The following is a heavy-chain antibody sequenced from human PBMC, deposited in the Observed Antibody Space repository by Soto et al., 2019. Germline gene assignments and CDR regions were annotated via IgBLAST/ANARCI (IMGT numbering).Heavy chain of an antibody. D-gene: IGHD2-15*01. Sequence: GGSLRLSCAASGFTFSDYYMSWIRQAPGKGLEWVSYISSSGSTIYYADSVKGRFTISRDNAKNSLYLQMNSLRAEDTAVYYCARASGVVAATRHYYYYMDVWGKGTTVTVSS. CDR1: GFTFSDYY. CDR2: ISSSGSTI. J-gene: IGHJ6*03. CDR3: ARASGVVAATRHYYYYMDV. V-gene: IGHV3-11*01.